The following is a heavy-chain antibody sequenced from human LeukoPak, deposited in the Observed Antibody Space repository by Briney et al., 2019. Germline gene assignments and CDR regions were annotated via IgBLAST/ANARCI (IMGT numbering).Heavy chain of an antibody. CDR2: IYTSGST. CDR3: AREDILTGYFPFSDY. V-gene: IGHV4-4*07. Sequence: SETLSLTCTVSGGSISSYYWSWIRQPAGKGLEWIGRIYTSGSTDYNPSLKSRVTMSVDTSKNQFSLKLNSLTAADTAVYYCAREDILTGYFPFSDYWGHGTLVTASS. CDR1: GGSISSYY. D-gene: IGHD3-9*01. J-gene: IGHJ4*01.